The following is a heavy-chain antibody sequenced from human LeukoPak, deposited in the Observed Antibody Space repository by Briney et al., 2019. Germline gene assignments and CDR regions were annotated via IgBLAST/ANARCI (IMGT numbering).Heavy chain of an antibody. D-gene: IGHD3-10*01. Sequence: GGSLRLSCATSGFTFSTSDMHWVRQAPGKGLEWVSFIQYDGSRKNYVDSVKGRFTISRDNSKNTLYLQMNSLRAEDTAVYYCASSSGSYYNKGDYWGQGTLVTVSS. V-gene: IGHV3-30*02. CDR1: GFTFSTSD. CDR2: IQYDGSRK. CDR3: ASSSGSYYNKGDY. J-gene: IGHJ4*02.